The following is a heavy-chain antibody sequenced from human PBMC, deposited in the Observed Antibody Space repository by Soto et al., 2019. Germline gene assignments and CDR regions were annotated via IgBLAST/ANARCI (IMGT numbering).Heavy chain of an antibody. D-gene: IGHD1-26*01. CDR3: ARAILPHGWELPIDF. V-gene: IGHV3-21*06. CDR1: GFAFSNYA. J-gene: IGHJ4*02. CDR2: ISSRSTYI. Sequence: VHLVESGGGLVKSGVSLRLSCVASGFAFSNYAMNWVRQAPGKGLEWVSSISSRSTYISYADSVKGRFTVSRENAKNSVNLQLDSLRAEDSGVYYCARAILPHGWELPIDFWGQGTLVTVSS.